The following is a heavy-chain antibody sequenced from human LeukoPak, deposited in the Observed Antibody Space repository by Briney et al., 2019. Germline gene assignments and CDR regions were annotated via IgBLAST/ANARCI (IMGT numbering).Heavy chain of an antibody. CDR3: ARRISSWYFDY. D-gene: IGHD6-13*01. V-gene: IGHV5-51*01. CDR2: IYPGDSDT. J-gene: IGHJ4*02. Sequence: GESLKISCKDSGYSFSTYWIGWVRQMPGKGLEWMGIIYPGDSDTRYSPSFRGQVTISVDKSISTAYLQWSSLEASDTAMYYCARRISSWYFDYWGQGTLVTVSS. CDR1: GYSFSTYW.